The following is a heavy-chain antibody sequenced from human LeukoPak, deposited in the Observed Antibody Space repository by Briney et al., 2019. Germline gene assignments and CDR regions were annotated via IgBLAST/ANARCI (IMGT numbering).Heavy chain of an antibody. CDR3: AGETSTSDFNALDV. CDR2: IHNNGGI. Sequence: PGGSLRLSCVASGFTFRDHEMNWVRQAPGKGLEWVSQIHNNGGISYSNSVKGRFIISRDNARSSLYLQMNNLRAEDTALYFCAGETSTSDFNALDVWGQGTVVTVSS. J-gene: IGHJ3*01. D-gene: IGHD2-2*01. CDR1: GFTFRDHE. V-gene: IGHV3-48*03.